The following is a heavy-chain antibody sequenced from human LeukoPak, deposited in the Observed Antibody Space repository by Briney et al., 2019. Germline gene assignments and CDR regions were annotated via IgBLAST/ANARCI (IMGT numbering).Heavy chain of an antibody. J-gene: IGHJ4*02. CDR1: GGSISSYY. CDR2: IFYGGNT. V-gene: IGHV4-39*02. CDR3: ARRSTGGGLFDY. Sequence: PSETLSLTCTVSGGSISSYYWGWIRQPPGKGLEWIGSIFYGGNTYYNPSLKSRVTISVDTSKNHFSLKLSSVTSADTAVCYCARRSTGGGLFDYWGQGTLVTVSS. D-gene: IGHD3-10*01.